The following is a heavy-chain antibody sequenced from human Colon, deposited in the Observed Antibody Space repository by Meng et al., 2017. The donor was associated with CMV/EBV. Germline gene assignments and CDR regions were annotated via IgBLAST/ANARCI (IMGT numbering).Heavy chain of an antibody. D-gene: IGHD3-3*01. CDR3: TTAPYYDFWSGYYPRPDY. V-gene: IGHV3-15*01. CDR1: NAW. CDR2: IKSKTDGGTT. J-gene: IGHJ4*02. Sequence: NAWMSWVRQAPGKGLEWVGRIKSKTDGGTTDYAAPVKGRFTISRDDSKNTLYLRMNSLKTEDTAVYYCTTAPYYDFWSGYYPRPDYWGQGTLVTVSS.